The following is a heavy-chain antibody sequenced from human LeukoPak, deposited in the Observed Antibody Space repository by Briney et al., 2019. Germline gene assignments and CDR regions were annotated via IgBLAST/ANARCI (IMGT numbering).Heavy chain of an antibody. J-gene: IGHJ4*02. CDR2: ISDSGGRT. V-gene: IGHV3-23*01. Sequence: GGSLRLSCAVSGITLSNYGMSWVRQAPGKGLEWVAGISDSGGRTNYADSVKGRFTISRDNPKNTLYLQMNSLRVEDTAVYFCAKRGVVIRVILVGFHKEANYFDSWGQGALVTVSS. D-gene: IGHD3-22*01. CDR3: AKRGVVIRVILVGFHKEANYFDS. CDR1: GITLSNYG.